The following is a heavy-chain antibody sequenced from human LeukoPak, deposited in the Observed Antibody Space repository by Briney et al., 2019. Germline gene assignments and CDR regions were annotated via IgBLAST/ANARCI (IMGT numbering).Heavy chain of an antibody. V-gene: IGHV3-30-3*01. CDR1: GFAFSNFA. CDR3: ARAYRGGYSYGLYYFDH. J-gene: IGHJ4*02. CDR2: ISYDGTNK. Sequence: GGSLRLSCAASGFAFSNFAMHWVRQAPGKGLEWLAVISYDGTNKNYADSAKGRFTISRDKSKNTLYMQMSSLRPDDTAVYFCARAYRGGYSYGLYYFDHWGQGALVTVSS. D-gene: IGHD5-18*01.